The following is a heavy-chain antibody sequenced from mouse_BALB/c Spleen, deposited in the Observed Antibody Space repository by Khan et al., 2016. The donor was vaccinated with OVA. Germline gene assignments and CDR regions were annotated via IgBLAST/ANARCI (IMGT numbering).Heavy chain of an antibody. CDR1: GYTFANYW. CDR2: INPSTGYT. D-gene: IGHD1-1*01. V-gene: IGHV1-7*01. J-gene: IGHJ2*01. Sequence: QVQLQQSGAELAKPGASVKMSCKASGYTFANYWMHWVKRRPGQGLDWIGYINPSTGYTDYNQKFKDKATLTADKSSSTAYMQLSSLTSEDSAVXYCSRVGSSYGTTFVYWGQGTTLTVSS. CDR3: SRVGSSYGTTFVY.